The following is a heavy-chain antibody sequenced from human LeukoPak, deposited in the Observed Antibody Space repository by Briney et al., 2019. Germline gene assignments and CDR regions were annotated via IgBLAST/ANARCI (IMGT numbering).Heavy chain of an antibody. V-gene: IGHV3-23*01. CDR1: GFNFANHA. D-gene: IGHD2-21*02. J-gene: IGHJ4*02. CDR3: VREDTPATANY. CDR2: ISGGGDIT. Sequence: GGSLRLSCAASGFNFANHAMSWVRQTPGKGLEWVSAISGGGDITYYADSVTGRFAISRDNSKDTLFLQMHSLRPGDTAVYYCVREDTPATANYWGQGTLVTVSS.